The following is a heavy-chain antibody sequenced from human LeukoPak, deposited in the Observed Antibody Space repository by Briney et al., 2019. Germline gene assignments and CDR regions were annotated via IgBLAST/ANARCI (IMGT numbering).Heavy chain of an antibody. CDR1: GGSISSSNW. CDR2: IYHSGST. V-gene: IGHV4-4*03. J-gene: IGHJ3*02. Sequence: PPGTLSLTCAVSGGSISSSNWWSWVRQPPGKGLEWIGEIYHSGSTNYNPSLKSRVTITVDKSKTHFSLKLSSVTAADTAVYYCGISWQRAFDIWGQGTMVTVSS. CDR3: GISWQRAFDI. D-gene: IGHD6-13*01.